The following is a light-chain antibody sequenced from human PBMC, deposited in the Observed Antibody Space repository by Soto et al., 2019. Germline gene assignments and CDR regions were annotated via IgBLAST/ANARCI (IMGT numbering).Light chain of an antibody. Sequence: EIVLTQSPGTLSLSPGERVTLSCRASQSVGNNYLAWYQQKPGQAPSLLIYGASSRATGIPDRFSGSGSGTDFTLTNSRLDPEDFAVYYCQQYANSPRTFGQGTKVEIK. CDR2: GAS. V-gene: IGKV3-20*01. J-gene: IGKJ1*01. CDR1: QSVGNNY. CDR3: QQYANSPRT.